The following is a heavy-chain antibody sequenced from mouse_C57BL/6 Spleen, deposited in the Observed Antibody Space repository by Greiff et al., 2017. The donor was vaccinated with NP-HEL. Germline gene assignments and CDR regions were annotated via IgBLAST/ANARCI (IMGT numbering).Heavy chain of an antibody. Sequence: EVQLEQSGGGLVQPGGSMKLSCVASGFTFSNYWMNWVRQSPEQGLEWIAQIRLKSDNYATHYAESGKWRFTISRDDSKSSVYLRRNTLRDEDTGIYYCTGGYGFDYWGQGTTLTVSS. CDR2: IRLKSDNYAT. CDR1: GFTFSNYW. CDR3: TGGYGFDY. J-gene: IGHJ2*01. D-gene: IGHD2-2*01. V-gene: IGHV6-3*01.